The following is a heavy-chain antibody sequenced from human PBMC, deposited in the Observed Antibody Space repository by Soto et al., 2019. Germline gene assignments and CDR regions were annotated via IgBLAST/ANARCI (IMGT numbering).Heavy chain of an antibody. CDR1: GFTFSDYA. J-gene: IGHJ4*02. V-gene: IGHV3-23*01. CDR3: ARPRGSYDHHYFDS. CDR2: ISGSGGTT. Sequence: EVQVLESGGGLVQPGGSLRLSCAASGFTFSDYAMSWVRQAPGKGLEWVSSISGSGGTTYYADSVKGRFTISRDNSKNTVYVKMNSLRGEDTAVYYCARPRGSYDHHYFDSWGQGTLVSVSS. D-gene: IGHD3-16*01.